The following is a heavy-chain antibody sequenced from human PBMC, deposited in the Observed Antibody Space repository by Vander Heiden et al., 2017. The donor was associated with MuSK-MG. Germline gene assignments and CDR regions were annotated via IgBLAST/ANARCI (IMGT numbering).Heavy chain of an antibody. V-gene: IGHV3-48*04. CDR2: ISSSRSTI. Sequence: EVQLVESGGGLVQPGGSLRLSCAASGFTFSSYNMNWVRQAPGKGLEWVSYISSSRSTIYYADSVKGRFTISRDNAKNSLYLHMNSLRAEDTAVYYCARGLGDSSGYYYGEYYYGMDVWGQGTTVTVSS. J-gene: IGHJ6*02. CDR3: ARGLGDSSGYYYGEYYYGMDV. D-gene: IGHD3-22*01. CDR1: GFTFSSYN.